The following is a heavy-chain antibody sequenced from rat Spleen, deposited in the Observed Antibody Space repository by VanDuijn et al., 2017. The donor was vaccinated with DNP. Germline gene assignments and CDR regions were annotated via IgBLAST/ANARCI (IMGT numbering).Heavy chain of an antibody. D-gene: IGHD1-7*01. J-gene: IGHJ2*01. V-gene: IGHV5S23*01. CDR1: GFTFTNFD. CDR3: ARATHTTGIPFYFDY. CDR2: ISYDGGST. Sequence: EVQLGESGGGLVQPGRSLKLSCAASGFTFTNFDMAWVRQAPTKGLEWVASISYDGGSTYYRDSVKGRFTISRDNAKNTQYLQMDSLRSEDTATYYCARATHTTGIPFYFDYWGQGVMVTVSS.